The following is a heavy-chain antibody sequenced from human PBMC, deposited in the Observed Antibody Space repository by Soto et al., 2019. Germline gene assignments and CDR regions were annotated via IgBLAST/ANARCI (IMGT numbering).Heavy chain of an antibody. D-gene: IGHD5-18*01. CDR1: GGSISSYY. CDR3: ASSRGYSYGYFFDY. V-gene: IGHV4-59*01. CDR2: IYYSGST. J-gene: IGHJ4*02. Sequence: SETLSLTCTVSGGSISSYYWSWIRQPPGKGLEWIGYIYYSGSTNYNPSLKSRVTISVDTSKNQFSLKLSSVTAADTAVYYCASSRGYSYGYFFDYWGQGTLVTVSS.